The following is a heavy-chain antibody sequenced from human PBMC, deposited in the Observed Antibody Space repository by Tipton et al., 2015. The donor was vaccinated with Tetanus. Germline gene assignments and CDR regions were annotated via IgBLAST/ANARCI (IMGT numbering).Heavy chain of an antibody. CDR1: GSTFSSYA. Sequence: SLRLSCAASGSTFSSYAMHWVRQAPGKGLEWVANIKQDGSEKYYVDSVKGRFTISRDNAKNSLYLQMNSLRAEDTAVYYCAREQRSTWNTNWGQGTLVTVSS. CDR2: IKQDGSEK. V-gene: IGHV3-7*01. D-gene: IGHD6-13*01. CDR3: AREQRSTWNTN. J-gene: IGHJ4*02.